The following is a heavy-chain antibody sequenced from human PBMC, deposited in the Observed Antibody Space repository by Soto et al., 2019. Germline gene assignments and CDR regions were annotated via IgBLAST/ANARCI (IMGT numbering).Heavy chain of an antibody. J-gene: IGHJ4*02. V-gene: IGHV3-33*01. Sequence: QVQLVESGGGVVQPGRSLRLSCAASGFTFSSYGMHWVRQAPGKGLEWVAVIWYDGSNKYYADSVKGRFTISRDNSKNTLYLQMNSLRAEDTAVYYCARDQESLGSNSDYWGKGTLVTVSS. CDR2: IWYDGSNK. D-gene: IGHD4-4*01. CDR3: ARDQESLGSNSDY. CDR1: GFTFSSYG.